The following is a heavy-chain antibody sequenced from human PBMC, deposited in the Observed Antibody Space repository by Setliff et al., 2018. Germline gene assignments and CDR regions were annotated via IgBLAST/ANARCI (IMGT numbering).Heavy chain of an antibody. CDR3: ARVRNTQNGFFDY. Sequence: SETLSLTCAVYGGSFSTYYWIWIRQPPGKGLEWIGTIYHSGNTYYNPSLNSRLTISVDTSKNQFSLRLTSVTAADTAIYYCARVRNTQNGFFDYWSQGTLVTVS. D-gene: IGHD1-1*01. CDR1: GGSFSTYY. V-gene: IGHV4-34*01. J-gene: IGHJ4*02. CDR2: IYHSGNT.